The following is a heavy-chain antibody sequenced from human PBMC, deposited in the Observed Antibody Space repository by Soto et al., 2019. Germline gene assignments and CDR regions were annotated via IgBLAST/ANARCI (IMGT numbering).Heavy chain of an antibody. CDR3: ARDGFYDILTGYYLGYAFDI. J-gene: IGHJ3*02. CDR2: ISAYNGNT. V-gene: IGHV1-18*01. D-gene: IGHD3-9*01. CDR1: GYTFTSYG. Sequence: ASVKVSCKASGYTFTSYGISWVRQAPGQGLEWMGWISAYNGNTNYAQKLQGRVTMTTDTSTSTAYMELRSLRSDDTAVYYCARDGFYDILTGYYLGYAFDIWGQGTMVTVSS.